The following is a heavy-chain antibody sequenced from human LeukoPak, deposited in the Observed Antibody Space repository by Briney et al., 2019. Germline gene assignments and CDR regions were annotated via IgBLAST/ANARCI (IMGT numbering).Heavy chain of an antibody. J-gene: IGHJ4*02. CDR1: GFTFTNYW. V-gene: IGHV3-7*01. Sequence: GGSLRLSCVASGFTFTNYWMSWVPQTPGKGLEWVANINQDGSAKNYVDSVEGRFTISRDNTKNTLYLQMNSLRPEDTATYYCDCSSATCYAAGDYWGQGTLVSVSS. CDR2: INQDGSAK. D-gene: IGHD2-2*01. CDR3: DCSSATCYAAGDY.